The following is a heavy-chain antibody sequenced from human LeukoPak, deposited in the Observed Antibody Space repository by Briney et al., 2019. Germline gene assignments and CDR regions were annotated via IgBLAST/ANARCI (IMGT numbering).Heavy chain of an antibody. CDR1: GGTFSSYA. V-gene: IGHV1-24*01. CDR3: ATGRLIL. CDR2: FDPEDGET. J-gene: IGHJ4*02. Sequence: ASVKVSCKASGGTFSSYAISWVRQAPGQGLEWMGGFDPEDGETIYAQKFQGRVTMTEDTSTDTAYMELSSLRSEDTAVYYCATGRLILWGQGTLVTVSS. D-gene: IGHD3-22*01.